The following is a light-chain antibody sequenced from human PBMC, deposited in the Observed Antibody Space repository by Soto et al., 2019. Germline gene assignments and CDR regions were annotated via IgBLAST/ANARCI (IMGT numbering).Light chain of an antibody. CDR3: MQALQTPYT. CDR2: LGS. Sequence: DIVMTQSPLSLPVTPGEPASISCRSSQSLLHSNGYNYLHWYLQKPGQSPQCLIYLGSNRASGVPDRFSGSGSGTDFTLKISRVEAEDVGVYYCMQALQTPYTFGQGTKLEIK. V-gene: IGKV2-28*01. CDR1: QSLLHSNGYNY. J-gene: IGKJ2*01.